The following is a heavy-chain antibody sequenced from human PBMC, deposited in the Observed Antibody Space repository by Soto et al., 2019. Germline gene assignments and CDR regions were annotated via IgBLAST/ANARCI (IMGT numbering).Heavy chain of an antibody. CDR2: ITGSGDST. CDR1: GFTFNSHA. Sequence: EVQLLESGGGLVQPGGSLRLSYAVSGFTFNSHAMSWVRQAPGKGLECVSSITGSGDSTYYADSVKGRFTISRDKSKSTLYLQMNSLRAEDTAVYYCAKDLQFSGWLSAQTFDYWGQGTQVTVSS. V-gene: IGHV3-23*01. D-gene: IGHD6-19*01. J-gene: IGHJ4*02. CDR3: AKDLQFSGWLSAQTFDY.